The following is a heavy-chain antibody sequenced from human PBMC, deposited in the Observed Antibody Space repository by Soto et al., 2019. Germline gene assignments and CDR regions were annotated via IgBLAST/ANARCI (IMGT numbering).Heavy chain of an antibody. V-gene: IGHV3-23*01. CDR2: ISGSGGST. Sequence: PGGSLRLSCAASGFTFSSYGMSWVRQAPGKGLEWVSTISGSGGSTYYADSVKGRFTISRDNFKSTLYLQMNSLRAEDTAIYYCARGRHCTSPPCFVDYWGQGTLVPVSS. CDR1: GFTFSSYG. D-gene: IGHD2-2*01. CDR3: ARGRHCTSPPCFVDY. J-gene: IGHJ4*02.